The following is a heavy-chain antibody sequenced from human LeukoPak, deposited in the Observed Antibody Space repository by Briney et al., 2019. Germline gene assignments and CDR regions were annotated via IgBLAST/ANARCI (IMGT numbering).Heavy chain of an antibody. J-gene: IGHJ4*02. CDR2: ISGSGGST. V-gene: IGHV3-23*01. D-gene: IGHD2-15*01. CDR1: GFTFTSYA. CDR3: AKVGGYCSGGSCLWYFDY. Sequence: GGSLRLSCAASGFTFTSYAMRWVRQTPGKGLEWVSAISGSGGSTYYADSVKGRFTISRDNSKNTLYLQMNSLRAEDTAVYYCAKVGGYCSGGSCLWYFDYWGQGTLVTVSS.